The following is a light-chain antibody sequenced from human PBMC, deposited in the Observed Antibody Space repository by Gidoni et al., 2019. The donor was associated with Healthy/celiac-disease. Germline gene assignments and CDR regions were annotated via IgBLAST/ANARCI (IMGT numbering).Light chain of an antibody. CDR1: QDISNY. Sequence: DIQMTQPPSSLAASVGDRVPITCQASQDISNYLNWYQQKPGKAPKLLIYDASNLETGVPSRFSGSGSGTDFTFTISSLQPEDIATYYCQQYDNLPLTFXGXTKVEIK. CDR2: DAS. CDR3: QQYDNLPLT. J-gene: IGKJ4*01. V-gene: IGKV1-33*01.